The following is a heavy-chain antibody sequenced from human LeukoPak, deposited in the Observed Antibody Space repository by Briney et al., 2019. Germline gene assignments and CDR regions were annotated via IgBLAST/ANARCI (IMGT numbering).Heavy chain of an antibody. D-gene: IGHD3-22*01. CDR1: GGSIGGDTYY. V-gene: IGHV4-31*03. CDR2: IYYSGDT. Sequence: SQTLSLTCTVSGGSIGGDTYYWSWIRQHPGKGLEWIGYIYYSGDTHYNPSLESRVTISVDTSKNQSSLELTSVTAADTAVYFCARDGTDSSGYYFGYWGRGTLVTVSS. J-gene: IGHJ4*02. CDR3: ARDGTDSSGYYFGY.